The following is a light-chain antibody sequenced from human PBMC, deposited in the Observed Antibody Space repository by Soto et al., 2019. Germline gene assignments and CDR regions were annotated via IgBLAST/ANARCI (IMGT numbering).Light chain of an antibody. J-gene: IGLJ1*01. CDR1: SSDVGGYNY. CDR3: CSYAGSYIYV. Sequence: QSALTQPRSVSGSPGQSVSISCTGTSSDVGGYNYVSWYQHHPGKAPTVMIYDVTKRPSGVPDRFSGSKSGNTASLTISGLQAEDEADYYCCSYAGSYIYVFGPGTKVTVL. CDR2: DVT. V-gene: IGLV2-11*01.